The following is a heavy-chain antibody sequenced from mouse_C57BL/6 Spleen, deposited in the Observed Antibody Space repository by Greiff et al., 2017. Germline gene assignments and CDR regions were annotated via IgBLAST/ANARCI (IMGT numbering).Heavy chain of an antibody. V-gene: IGHV1-52*01. CDR1: GYTFTSYW. CDR3: ASRITTAVSYWYFDV. Sequence: QVQLQQPGAELVRPGSSVKLSCKASGYTFTSYWMHWVKQRPIQGLEWIGNIDPSDSETHYNQKFKDKATLTVDKSSSTAYMQLSSLTSEDSAVYYCASRITTAVSYWYFDVWGTGTTVTVSS. J-gene: IGHJ1*03. D-gene: IGHD1-1*01. CDR2: IDPSDSET.